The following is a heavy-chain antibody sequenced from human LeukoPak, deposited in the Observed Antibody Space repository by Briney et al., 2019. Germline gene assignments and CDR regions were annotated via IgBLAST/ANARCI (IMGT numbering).Heavy chain of an antibody. CDR1: GFTFSSYS. CDR2: ISSSSSYI. J-gene: IGHJ4*02. D-gene: IGHD2-2*02. V-gene: IGHV3-21*01. Sequence: GGSLRLSCAASGFTFSSYSMNWVRQAPGKGLEWVSSISSSSSYIYYADSVKGRFTISRDNAKNSLYLQMNSLRAEDTAVYYCARLCSTSCYTRGRGGDYWGQGTLVTVSS. CDR3: ARLCSTSCYTRGRGGDY.